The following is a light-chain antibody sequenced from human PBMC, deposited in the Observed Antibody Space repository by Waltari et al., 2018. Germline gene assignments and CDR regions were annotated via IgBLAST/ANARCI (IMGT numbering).Light chain of an antibody. CDR2: DPS. CDR3: LQYENLPYT. CDR1: QDIKQC. J-gene: IGKJ2*01. V-gene: IGKV1-33*01. Sequence: DIQMTQSPSSLSASMGDSVTISCQASQDIKQCLNWYFQNPGTAPNFLIYDPSKLDMQVPSRFTGSGSGTDFSLTISDLQVEDVGTYYCLQYENLPYTFGQGTRLEIK.